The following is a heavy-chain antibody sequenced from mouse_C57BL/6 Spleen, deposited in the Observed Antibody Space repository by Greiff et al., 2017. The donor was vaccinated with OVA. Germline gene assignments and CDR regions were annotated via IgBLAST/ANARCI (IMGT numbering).Heavy chain of an antibody. J-gene: IGHJ3*01. CDR3: SYGNYEGAWFAY. D-gene: IGHD2-1*01. Sequence: VQVVESGPGLVQPSQSLSITCTVSGFSLTSYGVHWVRQSPGKGLEWLGVIWRGGSTDHNAAFMSRLSITKDNSKSQVFFKMNSLQADDTAIYYCSYGNYEGAWFAYWGQGTLVTVSA. CDR1: GFSLTSYG. CDR2: IWRGGST. V-gene: IGHV2-5*01.